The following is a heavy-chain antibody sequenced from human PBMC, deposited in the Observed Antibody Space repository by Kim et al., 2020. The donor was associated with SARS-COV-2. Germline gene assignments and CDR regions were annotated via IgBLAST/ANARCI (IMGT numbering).Heavy chain of an antibody. CDR3: AKDIGPAAIRVGFDY. V-gene: IGHV3-30*02. Sequence: DSVKGRFTISRDNSKNTLYLQMNSLRAEDTAVYYCAKDIGPAAIRVGFDYWGQGTLVTVSS. D-gene: IGHD2-2*02. J-gene: IGHJ4*02.